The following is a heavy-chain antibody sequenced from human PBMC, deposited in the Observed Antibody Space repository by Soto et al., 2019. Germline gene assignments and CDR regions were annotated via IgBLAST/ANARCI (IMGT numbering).Heavy chain of an antibody. CDR2: INHSGST. CDR1: GGSFSGYY. D-gene: IGHD3-3*01. Sequence: SETLSLNCAVYGGSFSGYYWSWIRQPPGKGLEWIGEINHSGSTNYNPSLKSRVTISVDTSKNQFSLKLSSVTAADTVVYYCARGSVLRFLEWLSLNYYGMDVWGQGTTVT. CDR3: ARGSVLRFLEWLSLNYYGMDV. J-gene: IGHJ6*02. V-gene: IGHV4-34*01.